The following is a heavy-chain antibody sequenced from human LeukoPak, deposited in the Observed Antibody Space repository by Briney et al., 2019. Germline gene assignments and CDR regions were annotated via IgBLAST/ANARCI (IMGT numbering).Heavy chain of an antibody. J-gene: IGHJ3*02. V-gene: IGHV3-15*05. CDR1: GFTFSDAW. Sequence: GGSLRLSCDVSGFTFSDAWMTWVRQSPVKGLEWVGRIKCKADGGSTDYAAPVKGRFTISRDNSQNKVYLQMHSLRTEDTAFSYCYTIMVVAHGRYPESFDIWGQGTLVTVSS. D-gene: IGHD2-15*01. CDR2: IKCKADGGST. CDR3: YTIMVVAHGRYPESFDI.